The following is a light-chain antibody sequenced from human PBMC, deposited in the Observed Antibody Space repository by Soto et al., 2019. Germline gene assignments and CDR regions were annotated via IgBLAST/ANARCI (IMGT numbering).Light chain of an antibody. CDR3: SSYTTSNTRQIV. Sequence: QSALTQAASGSGSPGQSITISCIGTSSDVGGYNYVSWYQHHPGKAPKLMIYDVSNRPSGISNRFSGSKSGNTASLTISGLQPEDEGDYYCSSYTTSNTRQIVFGTGTKVTVL. CDR2: DVS. J-gene: IGLJ1*01. CDR1: SSDVGGYNY. V-gene: IGLV2-14*03.